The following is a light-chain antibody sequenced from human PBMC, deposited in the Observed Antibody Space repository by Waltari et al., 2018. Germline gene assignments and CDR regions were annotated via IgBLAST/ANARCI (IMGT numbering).Light chain of an antibody. CDR2: WAS. CDR1: QSVLYSSNNKNY. CDR3: QQYYSIPPT. Sequence: DIVMTQSPDSLAVSLGERATINCKSSQSVLYSSNNKNYLAWYQQKPGQPPKLLIYWASTRESGVPDRFSGSGSGTDFTLTINSLQAEDVAVYYFQQYYSIPPTFGQGTKVEIK. V-gene: IGKV4-1*01. J-gene: IGKJ1*01.